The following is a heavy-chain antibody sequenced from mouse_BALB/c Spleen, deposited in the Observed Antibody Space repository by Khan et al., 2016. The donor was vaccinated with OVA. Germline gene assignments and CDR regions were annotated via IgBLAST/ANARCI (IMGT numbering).Heavy chain of an antibody. D-gene: IGHD1-1*01. CDR1: GYSIASDYA. J-gene: IGHJ2*01. Sequence: VQLKESGPGLVKPSQSLSLTCTVTGYSIASDYAWNWIRQFPGNKLEWMGLISYSGNTNYNPTLKSRISITRHTSKNQFFLQLNSVTSEDTATYYCARVYGGDFDYWGQGTTLTVSS. CDR2: ISYSGNT. CDR3: ARVYGGDFDY. V-gene: IGHV3-2*02.